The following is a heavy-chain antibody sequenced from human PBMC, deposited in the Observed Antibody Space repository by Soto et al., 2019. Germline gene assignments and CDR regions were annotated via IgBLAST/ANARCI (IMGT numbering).Heavy chain of an antibody. CDR3: AREVVETSSLWLDP. D-gene: IGHD6-6*01. V-gene: IGHV1-8*01. CDR1: GYTSTNND. Sequence: ASVKVSCKAAGYTSTNNDTNWVRQAPGQGLEWSGWMNTNTNSTDSAEVLEGRVSLTWDTSISTAYMQLNSLKIDDTAVYYCAREVVETSSLWLDPWGQGTLVTVSS. CDR2: MNTNTNST. J-gene: IGHJ5*02.